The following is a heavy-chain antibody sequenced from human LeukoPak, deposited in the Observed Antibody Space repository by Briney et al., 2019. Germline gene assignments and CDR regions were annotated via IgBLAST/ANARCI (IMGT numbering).Heavy chain of an antibody. CDR1: GGSVSSGSYY. J-gene: IGHJ4*02. CDR3: ARGSGSTLFDY. Sequence: PSETLSLTCTVSGGSVSSGSYYWSWIRQPPGTGLEWIGYIYYGGNTNYNPSLQSRVTISVDTSKSQFSLKLSSVTAADTAVYYCARGSGSTLFDYWGQGTLVTVSS. D-gene: IGHD1-26*01. CDR2: IYYGGNT. V-gene: IGHV4-61*01.